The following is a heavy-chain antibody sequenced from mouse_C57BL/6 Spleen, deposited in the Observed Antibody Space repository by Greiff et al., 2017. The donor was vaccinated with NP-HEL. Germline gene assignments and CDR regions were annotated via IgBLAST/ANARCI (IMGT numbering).Heavy chain of an antibody. D-gene: IGHD1-1*01. J-gene: IGHJ1*03. CDR3: ARHSSYWYFDV. CDR1: GFTFSDYG. V-gene: IGHV5-17*01. Sequence: EVQLVESGGGLVKPGGSLKLSCAASGFTFSDYGMHWVRQAPEKGLEWVAYISSGSSTIYYADTVKGRFTISRDNAKNTLFLQMTSLRSEDTAMYYCARHSSYWYFDVWGTGTTVTVSS. CDR2: ISSGSSTI.